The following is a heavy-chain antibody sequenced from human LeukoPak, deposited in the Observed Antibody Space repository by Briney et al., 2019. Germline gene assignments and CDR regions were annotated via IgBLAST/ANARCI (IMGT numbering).Heavy chain of an antibody. J-gene: IGHJ4*02. CDR1: GFTFSNYA. Sequence: PGGSLRLSCSASGFTFSNYAMHWVRQAPGKGLEYVSDISSNGGITYYADSVKGGFTVSRDNSKNMLYLQMNSLRAEDTAVYYCVKDKYPVVVAATLDYWGQGILVTVSS. D-gene: IGHD2-15*01. CDR2: ISSNGGIT. CDR3: VKDKYPVVVAATLDY. V-gene: IGHV3-64D*09.